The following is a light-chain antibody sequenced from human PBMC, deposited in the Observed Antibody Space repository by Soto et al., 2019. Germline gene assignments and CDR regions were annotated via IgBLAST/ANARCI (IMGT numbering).Light chain of an antibody. CDR2: EVS. CDR1: STDVDNSKY. CDR3: ISYTTSSTWV. J-gene: IGLJ3*02. Sequence: QSALTQPASVSASPGQSITISCTGTSTDVDNSKYVSWCQHHPGKAPKLIIYEVSNRPSGVSNRFSGSKSGSTASLTISGLQAEDEADYYCISYTTSSTWVFGGGTKLTVL. V-gene: IGLV2-14*01.